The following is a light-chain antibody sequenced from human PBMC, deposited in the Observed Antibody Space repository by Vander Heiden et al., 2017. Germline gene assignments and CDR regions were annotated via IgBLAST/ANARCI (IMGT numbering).Light chain of an antibody. V-gene: IGLV1-40*01. Sequence: QSLLPQPPSVSGAPGRRVTISCTGSSSNIGAGYDVCWYQKLPGTAPKLLIYGNSKRPAGVPGRFSASKAGTSASLAITGHQAEDEADYYRQSDDSSVSVVFGGGTKLTVL. CDR2: GNS. CDR1: SSNIGAGYD. CDR3: QSDDSSVSVV. J-gene: IGLJ2*01.